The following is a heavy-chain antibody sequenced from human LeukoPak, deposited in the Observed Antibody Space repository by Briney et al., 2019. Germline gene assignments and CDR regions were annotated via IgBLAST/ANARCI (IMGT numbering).Heavy chain of an antibody. D-gene: IGHD6-19*01. CDR3: ARETGGWLFDY. V-gene: IGHV3-53*01. CDR1: GFTVSSNY. CDR2: IYSGGTT. J-gene: IGHJ4*02. Sequence: GGSLRLSCAASGFTVSSNYMSWVRQAPGKGLEWVSVIYSGGTTYYADSVKGRFTISRDNSKNTLFLQMNSLRAEDTAVYYCARETGGWLFDYWGQGTLVTVSS.